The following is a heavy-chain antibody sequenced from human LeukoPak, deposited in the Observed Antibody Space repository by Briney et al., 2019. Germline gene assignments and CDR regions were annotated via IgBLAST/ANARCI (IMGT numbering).Heavy chain of an antibody. CDR1: GAPFRGGGKN. Sequence: SETLSLTCTLSGAPFRGGGKNWAWFGQPPGKGLEWIGDIFYNGKTNYNPSLKSRVTISLDTSRSQFSLRLSSVTAADTGVYYCARIFDIWGRGTLVTVSS. CDR2: IFYNGKT. J-gene: IGHJ4*02. CDR3: ARIFDI. V-gene: IGHV4-61*08.